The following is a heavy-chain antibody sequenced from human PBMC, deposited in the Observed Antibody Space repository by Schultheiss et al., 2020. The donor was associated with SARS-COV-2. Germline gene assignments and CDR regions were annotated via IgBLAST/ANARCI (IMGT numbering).Heavy chain of an antibody. CDR3: ARDGTGYFDY. J-gene: IGHJ4*02. V-gene: IGHV3-30*04. CDR1: GFTFDEYA. CDR2: ISYDGSNK. Sequence: GGSLRLSCAASGFTFDEYAMHWVRQAPGKGLEWVAVISYDGSNKYYADSVKGRFTISRDNSKNTLYLQMNSLRAEDTAVYYCARDGTGYFDYWGEGTLVTVP. D-gene: IGHD6-13*01.